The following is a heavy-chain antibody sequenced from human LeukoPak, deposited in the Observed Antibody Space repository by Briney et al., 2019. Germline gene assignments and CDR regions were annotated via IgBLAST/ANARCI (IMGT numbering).Heavy chain of an antibody. CDR2: ISGTGGAT. CDR1: GFSFGNYA. CDR3: VKDPRDTYGTNWFVS. V-gene: IGHV3-23*01. J-gene: IGHJ5*01. D-gene: IGHD2-21*01. Sequence: GGSLRLSCVASGFSFGNYAMSWVRQAPGKGLQGVSQISGTGGATWYAGLARDRFTISRDNSKKTLYLQMSGLRVEDTAMYYCVKDPRDTYGTNWFVSWGQGTLLIVSS.